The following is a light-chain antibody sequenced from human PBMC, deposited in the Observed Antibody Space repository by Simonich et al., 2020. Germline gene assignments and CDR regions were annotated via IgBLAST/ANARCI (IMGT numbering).Light chain of an antibody. CDR3: QQYYSTPIT. CDR1: QSVFYSPNNKNY. J-gene: IGKJ5*01. Sequence: DIVMTQSPDSLAVSLGERATLNCKSSQSVFYSPNNKNYLAWYQQKPGKPPKLLIYWASTRESGVPDRFSGSGSGTDFTLTISSLQAEDVAVYYCQQYYSTPITFGQGTRLEIK. V-gene: IGKV4-1*01. CDR2: WAS.